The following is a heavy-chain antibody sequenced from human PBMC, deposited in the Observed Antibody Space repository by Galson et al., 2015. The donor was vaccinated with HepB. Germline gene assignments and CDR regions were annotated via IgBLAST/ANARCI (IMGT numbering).Heavy chain of an antibody. V-gene: IGHV3-30-3*01. CDR3: ASRRGVIHAFDI. J-gene: IGHJ3*02. CDR2: ISYDGSNK. Sequence: SLRLSCAASGFTFSSYAMHWVRQAPGKGLEWVAVISYDGSNKYYADSVKGRFTISRDNSKNTLYLQMNSLRAEDTAVYYCASRRGVIHAFDIWGQGTMVTVSS. CDR1: GFTFSSYA. D-gene: IGHD2-21*01.